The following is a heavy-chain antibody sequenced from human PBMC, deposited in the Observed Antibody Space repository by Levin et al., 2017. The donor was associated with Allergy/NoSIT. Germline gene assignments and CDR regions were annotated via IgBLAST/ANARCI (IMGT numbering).Heavy chain of an antibody. Sequence: GESLKISCKASGYTFTSYGISWVRQAPGQGLEWMGWISAYNGNTNYAQKLQGRVTMTTDTSTSTAYMELRSLRSDDTAVYYCARDFVGRAPLGYWGQGTLVTVSS. CDR1: GYTFTSYG. D-gene: IGHD1-26*01. CDR3: ARDFVGRAPLGY. J-gene: IGHJ4*02. V-gene: IGHV1-18*01. CDR2: ISAYNGNT.